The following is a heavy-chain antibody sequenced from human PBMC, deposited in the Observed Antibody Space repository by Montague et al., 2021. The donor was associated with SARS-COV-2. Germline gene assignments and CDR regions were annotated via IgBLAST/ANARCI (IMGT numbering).Heavy chain of an antibody. J-gene: IGHJ4*02. Sequence: CAISGDSVSSNSATWNWLRQFPSRGLEWLGRTYYRSMWKSDYARSVKSRIAINPDTSKNQFSLQLSSVTPEDTALYYCVRGIEAAGSYDYWGQGTLVTVSS. CDR3: VRGIEAAGSYDY. D-gene: IGHD6-13*01. CDR2: TYYRSMWKS. CDR1: GDSVSSNSAT. V-gene: IGHV6-1*01.